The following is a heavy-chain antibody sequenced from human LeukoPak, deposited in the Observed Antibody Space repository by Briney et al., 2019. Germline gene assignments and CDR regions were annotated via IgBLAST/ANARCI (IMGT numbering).Heavy chain of an antibody. CDR2: IIPIFGTA. V-gene: IGHV1-69*05. Sequence: SVKVSCKASGGTFSSYAISWVRQAPGQGLEWMGGIIPIFGTANYAQKFQGRVTITTDESTSTAYMELSSLRSEDTAVYYCATSTYDSSGYYYREAFDIWGQGTMVTVSS. J-gene: IGHJ3*02. D-gene: IGHD3-22*01. CDR1: GGTFSSYA. CDR3: ATSTYDSSGYYYREAFDI.